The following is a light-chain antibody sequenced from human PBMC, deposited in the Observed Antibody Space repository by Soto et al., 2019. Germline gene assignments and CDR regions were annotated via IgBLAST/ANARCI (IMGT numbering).Light chain of an antibody. CDR2: LEGSGSC. V-gene: IGLV4-60*02. Sequence: QSVLTQSSSASASLGSSVKLTCTLSSGHSSYIIAWHQQQPGKAPRYLMKLEGSGSCNKGSGVPDRFSGSSSGADRYLTISNLQFEDEADYYCDTWDSNTHTVFGGGTQLTVL. CDR3: DTWDSNTHTV. CDR1: SGHSSYI. J-gene: IGLJ3*02.